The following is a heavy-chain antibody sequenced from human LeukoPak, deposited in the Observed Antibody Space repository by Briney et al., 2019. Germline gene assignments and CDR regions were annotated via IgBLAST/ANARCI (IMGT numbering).Heavy chain of an antibody. J-gene: IGHJ5*02. D-gene: IGHD2-15*01. CDR2: ISGSGGST. CDR3: ASFRSLRWYSLP. V-gene: IGHV3-23*01. CDR1: GFTFSSYA. Sequence: PGGSLRLSCAASGFTFSSYAMSWVRLAPGKGLEWVSAISGSGGSTYYADSVKGRFTISRDNSKNTLYLQMNSLRAEDTAVYYCASFRSLRWYSLPWGQGTLVTVSS.